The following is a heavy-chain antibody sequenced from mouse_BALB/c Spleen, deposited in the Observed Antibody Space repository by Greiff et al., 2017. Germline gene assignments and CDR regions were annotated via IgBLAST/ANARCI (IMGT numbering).Heavy chain of an antibody. CDR3: ARSPYGNYYYYAMDY. D-gene: IGHD2-1*01. CDR1: WFPFTDYY. V-gene: IGHV7-3*02. Sequence: EVMLVESGGGLVQPGGSLRLSCATSWFPFTDYYMSWVRQPPGKALEWLGFLRNKANGYTTEYSASVKGRFTISRDNSQSILYLQMNTLRAEDSATYYCARSPYGNYYYYAMDYWGQGTSVTVSS. J-gene: IGHJ4*01. CDR2: LRNKANGYTT.